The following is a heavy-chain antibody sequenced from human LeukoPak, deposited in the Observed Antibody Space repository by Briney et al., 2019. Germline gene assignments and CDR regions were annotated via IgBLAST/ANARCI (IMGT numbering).Heavy chain of an antibody. D-gene: IGHD1-26*01. V-gene: IGHV3-23*01. CDR2: ISAGGSST. Sequence: GGSLRLSCAASGFTFSSYAMSWVRQAPGKGLEWVSAISAGGSSTYYADSVKGRFTISRDNSKNTLYLQVNSLRAEDTAVYYCAKGGGGNYHYYFDYWGQGTLVTVSS. J-gene: IGHJ4*02. CDR1: GFTFSSYA. CDR3: AKGGGGNYHYYFDY.